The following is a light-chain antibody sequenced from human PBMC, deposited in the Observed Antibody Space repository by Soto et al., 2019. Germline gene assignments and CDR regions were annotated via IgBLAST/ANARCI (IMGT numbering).Light chain of an antibody. CDR3: QQYNNWHPWT. J-gene: IGKJ1*01. CDR1: QSVSGSD. CDR2: DAS. Sequence: EILLTQYPDTLSLSPGERATLSCGPSQSVSGSDVAWYQQIRGQAPRLLIYDASTRASGIPARFSGSGSGTEFTLTISSLKSEDFAVYYCQQYNNWHPWTFGHGTKVDIK. V-gene: IGKV3D-15*01.